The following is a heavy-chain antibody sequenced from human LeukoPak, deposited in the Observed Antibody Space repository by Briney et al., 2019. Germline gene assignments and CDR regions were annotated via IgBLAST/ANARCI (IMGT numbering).Heavy chain of an antibody. V-gene: IGHV5-51*01. CDR3: ARRHCSGGSCYGEFDY. D-gene: IGHD2-15*01. J-gene: IGHJ4*02. CDR1: GYRFSNDW. CDR2: IYPDDSDT. Sequence: GESLKISCKGSGYRFSNDWIGWVRQMPGKGLEWMGIIYPDDSDTKYSPSFQGQVSISADKPINTAYLQWGSLKASDTAMYYCARRHCSGGSCYGEFDYWGQGTLVTVSS.